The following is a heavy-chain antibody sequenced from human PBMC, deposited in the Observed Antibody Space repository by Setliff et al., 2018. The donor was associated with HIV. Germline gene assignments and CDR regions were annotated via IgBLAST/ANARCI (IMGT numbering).Heavy chain of an antibody. Sequence: SETLSLTCTVSGGSINSGSYYWNWIRPPAGKGLEWIGHIYASGRTYYNPSVKSRVTISIDTSKNQFSLRLSSVTAADTAVYYCARHSGGSFYNIWSGDYYYYGMDVWGQGTTVTVSS. D-gene: IGHD3-3*01. V-gene: IGHV4-61*09. CDR2: IYASGRT. J-gene: IGHJ6*02. CDR1: GGSINSGSYY. CDR3: ARHSGGSFYNIWSGDYYYYGMDV.